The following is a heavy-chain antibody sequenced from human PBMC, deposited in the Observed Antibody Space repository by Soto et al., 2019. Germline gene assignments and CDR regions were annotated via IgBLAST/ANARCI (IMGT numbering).Heavy chain of an antibody. CDR1: GGSFSGYY. CDR3: ARGKAMIVVGYHVKAATREKQDGNWFDP. Sequence: PSETLSLTCAVYGGSFSGYYWSWIRQPPGKGLEWIGEINHSGSTNYNPSLKSRVTISVDTSKNQFSLKLSSVTAADTAVYYCARGKAMIVVGYHVKAATREKQDGNWFDPWGQGTLVTVS. V-gene: IGHV4-34*01. D-gene: IGHD3-22*01. J-gene: IGHJ5*02. CDR2: INHSGST.